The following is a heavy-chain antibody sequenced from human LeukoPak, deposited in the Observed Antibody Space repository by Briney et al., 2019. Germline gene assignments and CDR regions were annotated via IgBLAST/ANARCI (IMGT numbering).Heavy chain of an antibody. V-gene: IGHV1-69*06. CDR2: IIPIFGTA. CDR1: GGTFSSYA. Sequence: ASAKVSCKASGGTFSSYAISWVRQAPGQGLEWMGGIIPIFGTANYAQKFQGRVTITADKSTSTAYMELSSLRSEDTAVYYCAGDLESRGSGTWGNWFDPWGQGTLVTVSS. J-gene: IGHJ5*02. CDR3: AGDLESRGSGTWGNWFDP. D-gene: IGHD3-10*01.